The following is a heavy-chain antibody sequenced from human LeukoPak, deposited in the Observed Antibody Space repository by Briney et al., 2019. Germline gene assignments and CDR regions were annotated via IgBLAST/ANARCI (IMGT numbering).Heavy chain of an antibody. CDR3: ARALVWITMVRGVLGDWFDP. J-gene: IGHJ5*02. Sequence: PSETLSLTCAVYGGSLSGYYWSWIRQPPGKGLEWIGEINHSGSTNYNPSLKSRVTISVDTSKNQFSLKLSSVTAADTAGYYCARALVWITMVRGVLGDWFDPWGQGTLVTVSS. D-gene: IGHD3-10*01. V-gene: IGHV4-34*01. CDR1: GGSLSGYY. CDR2: INHSGST.